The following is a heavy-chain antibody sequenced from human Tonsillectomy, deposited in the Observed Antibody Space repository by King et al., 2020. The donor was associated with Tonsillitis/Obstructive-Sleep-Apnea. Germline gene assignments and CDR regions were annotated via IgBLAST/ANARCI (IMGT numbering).Heavy chain of an antibody. CDR1: GYRFSTYW. J-gene: IGHJ4*02. CDR3: ARHESGRTELDY. V-gene: IGHV5-51*01. CDR2: IYPGDSDT. Sequence: QLVQSGAEVKKSGESLKISCKGSGYRFSTYWIGWVRQMLGKGLEWMGIIYPGDSDTRYSPSFQGQVTISVDKSISTAYLQWSSLKASDTAMYYCARHESGRTELDYWGQGTLVTVSS. D-gene: IGHD1-1*01.